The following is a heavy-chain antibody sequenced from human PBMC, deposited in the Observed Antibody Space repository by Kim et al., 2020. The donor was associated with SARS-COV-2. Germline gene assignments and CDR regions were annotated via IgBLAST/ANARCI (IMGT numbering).Heavy chain of an antibody. CDR3: ARGRRPLYYYGSGSTFDY. J-gene: IGHJ4*02. CDR1: GGSFSGYY. D-gene: IGHD3-10*01. CDR2: INHSGST. Sequence: SETLSLTCAVYGGSFSGYYWSWIRQPPGKGLEWIGEINHSGSTNYNPSLKSRVTISVDTSKNQFSLKLSSVTAADTAVYYCARGRRPLYYYGSGSTFDYWGQGTLVTVSS. V-gene: IGHV4-34*01.